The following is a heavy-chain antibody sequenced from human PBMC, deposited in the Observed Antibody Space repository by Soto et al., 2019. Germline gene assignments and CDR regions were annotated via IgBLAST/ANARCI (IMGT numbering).Heavy chain of an antibody. V-gene: IGHV3-23*01. CDR1: GFTFSSYA. J-gene: IGHJ4*02. CDR3: AKANPPDRSGGANPFDY. CDR2: ISGSGGST. Sequence: GGSLRLSCAASGFTFSSYAMSWVRQAPGKGLEWVSAISGSGGSTYYADSVKGRFTISRDNSKNTLYLQMNSLRAEDTAVYYCAKANPPDRSGGANPFDYWGQGTLVTVSS. D-gene: IGHD1-26*01.